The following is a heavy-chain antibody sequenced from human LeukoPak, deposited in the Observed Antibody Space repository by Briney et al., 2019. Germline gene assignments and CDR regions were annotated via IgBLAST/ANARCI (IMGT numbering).Heavy chain of an antibody. CDR1: GRSFCSYH. Sequence: SETLSLTCAVYGRSFCSYHGSWIRQPPRKGLEWIGEINHSGSTNYNPSPKSRVTISVDTSKNQFSLRLSSVTAADAAVYYCARGGFYCGGDCYVDYWGQGTLVTVSS. D-gene: IGHD2-21*02. CDR2: INHSGST. J-gene: IGHJ4*02. V-gene: IGHV4-34*01. CDR3: ARGGFYCGGDCYVDY.